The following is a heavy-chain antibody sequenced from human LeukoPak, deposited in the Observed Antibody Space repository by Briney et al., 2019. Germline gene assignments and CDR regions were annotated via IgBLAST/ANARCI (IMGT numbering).Heavy chain of an antibody. CDR3: TRRHAHKEIAVGVTGPDAEELDV. CDR2: IYPGDSDT. CDR1: GYNFAKYW. Sequence: GKSLKISCKGSGYNFAKYWIAWVRQMPGKGLEWMGVIYPGDSDTRYSPSFQGQVTISADRSINTDYLQWSNLKASDTARYYCTRRHAHKEIAVGVTGPDAEELDVWGLGTLVTGSS. D-gene: IGHD2-2*01. V-gene: IGHV5-51*01. J-gene: IGHJ3*01.